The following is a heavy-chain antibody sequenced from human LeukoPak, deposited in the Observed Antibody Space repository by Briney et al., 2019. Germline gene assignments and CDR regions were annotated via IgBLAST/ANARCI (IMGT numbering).Heavy chain of an antibody. CDR3: ARDSDSYWYFDL. Sequence: SETLSLTWTVSGRSISSGSYYWSWIRQTAGKGLEWIGRIYASGSTNYNPSLKSRVTISVDTSKNQFSLKLSSVTAADTAVYYCARDSDSYWYFDLWGRGTLVTVSS. CDR2: IYASGST. D-gene: IGHD3-22*01. V-gene: IGHV4-61*02. J-gene: IGHJ2*01. CDR1: GRSISSGSYY.